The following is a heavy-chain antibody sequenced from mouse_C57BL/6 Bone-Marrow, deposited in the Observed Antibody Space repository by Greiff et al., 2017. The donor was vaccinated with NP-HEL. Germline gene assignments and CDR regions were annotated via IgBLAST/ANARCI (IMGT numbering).Heavy chain of an antibody. V-gene: IGHV1-19*01. CDR2: INPYNGGT. CDR3: ATYPYAMDY. Sequence: EVQLHQSGPVLVKPGASVKMSCKASGYTFTDYYMNWVKQSHGKSLEWIGVINPYNGGTSYNQKFKGKATLTVDKSSSTAYMELNSLTSEDSAVYYCATYPYAMDYWGQGTSVTVSS. J-gene: IGHJ4*01. CDR1: GYTFTDYY.